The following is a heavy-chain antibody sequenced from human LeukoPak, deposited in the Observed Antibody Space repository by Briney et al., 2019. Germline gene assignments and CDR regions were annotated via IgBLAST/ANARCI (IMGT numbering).Heavy chain of an antibody. CDR2: IYYSGST. CDR3: ARTTIFGVGNWFDP. J-gene: IGHJ5*02. CDR1: GGSFSSGSYY. Sequence: PSETLSLTCTVSGGSFSSGSYYWSWIRQPPGRGLEWIGYIYYSGSTNYNPSLKSRVTISVDTSKNQFSLKLSSVTAADTAVYYCARTTIFGVGNWFDPWGQGTLVTVSS. V-gene: IGHV4-61*01. D-gene: IGHD3-3*01.